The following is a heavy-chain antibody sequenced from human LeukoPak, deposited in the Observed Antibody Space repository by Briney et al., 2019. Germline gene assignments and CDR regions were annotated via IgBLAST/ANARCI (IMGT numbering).Heavy chain of an antibody. Sequence: SGGSLRLSCAASGFTFSSYWMNWVRQAPGKGLVWVSRIASDGSSTTYADSVKGRFSISRDNAKNSLYLQLNSLSVEDTAVYYCARDGFSSGWFNWGQGTMVTVSS. CDR3: ARDGFSSGWFN. CDR2: IASDGSST. J-gene: IGHJ3*01. D-gene: IGHD6-19*01. CDR1: GFTFSSYW. V-gene: IGHV3-74*01.